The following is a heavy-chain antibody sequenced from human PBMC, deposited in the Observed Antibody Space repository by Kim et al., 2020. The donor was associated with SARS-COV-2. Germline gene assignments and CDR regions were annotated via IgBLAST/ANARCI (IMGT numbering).Heavy chain of an antibody. J-gene: IGHJ4*02. D-gene: IGHD4-17*01. Sequence: GGSLRLSCAASGFTFSSYGMHWVRQAPGKGLEWVAGISYDGSNKYYADSVKGRFTISRDNSKNTLYLQMNSLRAEDTAVYYCAKDHRAVTMYDFDYWGQGTLVTVSS. CDR1: GFTFSSYG. CDR2: ISYDGSNK. CDR3: AKDHRAVTMYDFDY. V-gene: IGHV3-30*18.